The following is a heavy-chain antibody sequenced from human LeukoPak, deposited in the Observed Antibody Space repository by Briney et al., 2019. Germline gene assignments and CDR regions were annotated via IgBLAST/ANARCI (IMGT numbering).Heavy chain of an antibody. CDR2: ISPNSDGT. J-gene: IGHJ5*02. V-gene: IGHV1-2*02. CDR3: ARDLRFGGNWFDP. CDR1: GYTLTGYY. D-gene: IGHD5/OR15-5a*01. Sequence: ASVKVSCKASGYTLTGYYIHWMRQAPGQGLEWMGWISPNSDGTNYEQKFQGRVTMTRDTSSTTTYMELTRLTYDDTAVYYCARDLRFGGNWFDPWGQGSLVIVSS.